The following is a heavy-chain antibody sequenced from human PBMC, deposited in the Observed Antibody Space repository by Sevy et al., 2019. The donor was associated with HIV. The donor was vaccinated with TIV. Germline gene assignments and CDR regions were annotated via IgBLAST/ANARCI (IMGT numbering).Heavy chain of an antibody. D-gene: IGHD6-19*01. CDR2: IYYSGST. V-gene: IGHV4-31*03. Sequence: SETLSLTCTVPGGSISSGGYYWSWIRQHPGKGLEWIGYIYYSGSTYYNPSLKSRVTISVDTSKNQFSLKLSSVTAADTAVYYCAREQWLVRYGMDVWGQGTTVTVSS. J-gene: IGHJ6*02. CDR3: AREQWLVRYGMDV. CDR1: GGSISSGGYY.